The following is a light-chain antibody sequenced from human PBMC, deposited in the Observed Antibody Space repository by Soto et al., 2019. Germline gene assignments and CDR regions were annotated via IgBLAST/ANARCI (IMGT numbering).Light chain of an antibody. CDR2: GAS. J-gene: IGKJ4*01. Sequence: VVLAQSPGTLSLSPGERATLSYRASQSVSNTYVAWYQHIPGQTPRLLIYGASNRATGIPDRFSGSGSGTDFTLTISSLEPEDLVVYYCQEGTYWPAFGGGTKVDIK. CDR3: QEGTYWPA. CDR1: QSVSNTY. V-gene: IGKV3D-20*02.